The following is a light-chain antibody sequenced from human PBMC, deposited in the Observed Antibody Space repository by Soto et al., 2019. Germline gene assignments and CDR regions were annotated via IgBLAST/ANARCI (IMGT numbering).Light chain of an antibody. V-gene: IGKV3-20*01. CDR1: QSVTDNY. CDR3: HQYGTSPVT. CDR2: DTS. J-gene: IGKJ5*01. Sequence: EIVLTQSPGTLSLSPGERATLSCRASQSVTDNYLAWYQQRPGQAPRLLISDTSTRATGVSNRFSGSGSGTNFTLAISSLEPEDFAVYYCHQYGTSPVTFGQGTRLEIK.